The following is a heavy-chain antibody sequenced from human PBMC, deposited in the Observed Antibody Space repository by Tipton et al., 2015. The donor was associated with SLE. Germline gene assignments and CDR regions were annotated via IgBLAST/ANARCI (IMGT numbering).Heavy chain of an antibody. J-gene: IGHJ4*02. CDR2: INHSGST. Sequence: TLSLTCAVYGGSFSGYYWSWIRQPPGKGLEWIGEINHSGSTTYNPSLKSRVTISVDTSKNQFSLKLSSVTAADTAVYYFATLRGILSSGVDYWGQGTLVTVSS. CDR3: ATLRGILSSGVDY. V-gene: IGHV4-34*01. CDR1: GGSFSGYY. D-gene: IGHD2-15*01.